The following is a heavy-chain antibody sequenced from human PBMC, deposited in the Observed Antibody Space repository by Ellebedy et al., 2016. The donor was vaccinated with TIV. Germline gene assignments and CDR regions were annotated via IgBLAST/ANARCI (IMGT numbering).Heavy chain of an antibody. J-gene: IGHJ4*02. Sequence: PGGSLRLSCAASGFTFSSYWMSWVRQAPGKGLEWVANIKQDGSDKYYVDSVKGRFTISKDNAKNSLYLQMNSLRADDTAVYYCARVIEGHTAMTYFDYWGQGTLVTVSS. CDR2: IKQDGSDK. CDR1: GFTFSSYW. V-gene: IGHV3-7*01. D-gene: IGHD5-18*01. CDR3: ARVIEGHTAMTYFDY.